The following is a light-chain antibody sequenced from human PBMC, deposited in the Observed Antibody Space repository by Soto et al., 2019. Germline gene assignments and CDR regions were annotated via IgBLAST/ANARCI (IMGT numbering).Light chain of an antibody. CDR1: RTDIGGYNY. J-gene: IGLJ3*02. Sequence: QSVLTQPASVSGSLGQSITLSCTGTRTDIGGYNYVSWYQQYPGKAPKLVISEVTSRPSGISDRFSGSKSGNTASLTIPGLQAEDEADYFCTSYTNSKAYILFGGGTKLTVL. CDR3: TSYTNSKAYIL. CDR2: EVT. V-gene: IGLV2-14*01.